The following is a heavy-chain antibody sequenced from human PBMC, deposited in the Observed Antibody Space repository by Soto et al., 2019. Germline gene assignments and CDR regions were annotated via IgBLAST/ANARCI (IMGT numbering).Heavy chain of an antibody. Sequence: PGGSLRLSCAASGFTFSSYAMSWVRQAPGKGLEWVSAISGSGGSTYYADSVKGRFTISRDNSKNTLYLQMNSLRAEDTAVYYCYSRKRLLARTNDYWGQGTLVTVSS. J-gene: IGHJ4*02. CDR1: GFTFSSYA. CDR3: YSRKRLLARTNDY. D-gene: IGHD2-15*01. CDR2: ISGSGGST. V-gene: IGHV3-23*01.